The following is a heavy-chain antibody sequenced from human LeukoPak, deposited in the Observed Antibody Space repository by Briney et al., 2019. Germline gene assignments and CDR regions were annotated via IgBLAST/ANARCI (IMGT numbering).Heavy chain of an antibody. V-gene: IGHV4-59*01. CDR2: IYYSGST. D-gene: IGHD3-22*01. CDR1: GGSISSYY. Sequence: SETLSLTCTVSGGSISSYYWSWIRQPPGKGLEWIGYIYYSGSTNYNASLTNRVTISVDTSKNQFSLKLSSVTAADTAVYYCARERGYYDSSGYPRGYFDLWGRGALVTVSS. J-gene: IGHJ2*01. CDR3: ARERGYYDSSGYPRGYFDL.